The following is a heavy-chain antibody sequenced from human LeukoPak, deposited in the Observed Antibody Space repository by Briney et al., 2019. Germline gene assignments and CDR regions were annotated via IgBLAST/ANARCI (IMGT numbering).Heavy chain of an antibody. CDR2: INTGNSNT. V-gene: IGHV1-3*04. D-gene: IGHD3-22*01. Sequence: ASVKVSCKASGYTFTSYAIHWVRQAPGQGLDWMGWINTGNSNTKYSQKFQGRVTISRDTSASTAYMELSSLRSEDTTVYYCARDSGSGYYEMAYWGQGTLVTVSS. CDR3: ARDSGSGYYEMAY. CDR1: GYTFTSYA. J-gene: IGHJ4*02.